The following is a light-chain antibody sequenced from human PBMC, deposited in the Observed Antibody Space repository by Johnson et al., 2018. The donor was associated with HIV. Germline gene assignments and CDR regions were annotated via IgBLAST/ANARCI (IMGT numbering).Light chain of an antibody. J-gene: IGLJ1*01. CDR3: GIWDSSLSAYV. CDR2: SDD. V-gene: IGLV1-44*01. CDR1: SSNIGTNA. Sequence: QPVLTQPPSASLTPGQRVTISCSGSSSNIGTNAVNWYQHLPGAAPKLLIFSDDERPSGVPDRFSASKSGTSASLAISGLQSEDEADYYCGIWDSSLSAYVFGTGTKVTVL.